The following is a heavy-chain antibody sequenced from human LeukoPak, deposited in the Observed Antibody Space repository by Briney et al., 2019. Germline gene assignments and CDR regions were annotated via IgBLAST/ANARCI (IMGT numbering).Heavy chain of an antibody. V-gene: IGHV1-24*01. Sequence: ASVKVSCKVSGYTLTELSMHWVRQAPGKGLEWMGGFDPEDGETIYAQKFQGRVTITADESTSTAYMELSSLRSEDTAVYYCASGKGPGEWLRLRSFDYWGQGTLVTVSS. D-gene: IGHD5-12*01. CDR1: GYTLTELS. CDR2: FDPEDGET. J-gene: IGHJ4*02. CDR3: ASGKGPGEWLRLRSFDY.